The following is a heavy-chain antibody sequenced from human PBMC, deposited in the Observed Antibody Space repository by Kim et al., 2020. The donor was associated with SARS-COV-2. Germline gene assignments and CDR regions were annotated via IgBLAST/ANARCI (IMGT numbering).Heavy chain of an antibody. CDR1: GFTFSSYG. V-gene: IGHV3-33*05. CDR3: ARDGRFGELFWGGDGMDV. D-gene: IGHD3-10*01. Sequence: GGSLRLSCAASGFTFSSYGMHWVRQAPGKGLEWVAVISYDGSNKYYADSVKGRFTISRDNSKNTLYLQMNSLRAEDTAVYYCARDGRFGELFWGGDGMDVWGQGTTVTVSS. J-gene: IGHJ6*02. CDR2: ISYDGSNK.